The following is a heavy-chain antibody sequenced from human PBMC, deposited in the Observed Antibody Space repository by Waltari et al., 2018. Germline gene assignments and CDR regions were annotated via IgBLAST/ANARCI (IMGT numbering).Heavy chain of an antibody. Sequence: QVQLQESGPGLVKPSETLSLTCTVSGGSISSYSWSWIRQPPGKGLEWIGYIYYRGSTNYNPSLKSRVTMSVDTSKNQFSLKVTSVTAADTAVYYCARGRHYYDSSGYYSRLDFWGQGTLVTVSS. D-gene: IGHD3-22*01. CDR3: ARGRHYYDSSGYYSRLDF. CDR1: GGSISSYS. J-gene: IGHJ4*02. V-gene: IGHV4-59*12. CDR2: IYYRGST.